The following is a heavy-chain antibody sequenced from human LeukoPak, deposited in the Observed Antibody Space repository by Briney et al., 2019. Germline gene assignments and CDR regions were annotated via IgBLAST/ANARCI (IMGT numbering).Heavy chain of an antibody. CDR2: ISGSGGST. D-gene: IGHD3-10*01. CDR3: AKAYPLLWFGELWLAY. J-gene: IGHJ4*02. V-gene: IGHV3-23*01. Sequence: PGGSLRLSCAASGFTFSSYAMSWVRQAPGKGLEWVSAISGSGGSTYYADSVKGRFTISRDNSKNTLYLQMNSLRAEDTAVYHCAKAYPLLWFGELWLAYWGQGTLVTVSS. CDR1: GFTFSSYA.